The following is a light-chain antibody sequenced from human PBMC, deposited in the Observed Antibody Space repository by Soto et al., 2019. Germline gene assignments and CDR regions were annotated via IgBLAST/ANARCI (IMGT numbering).Light chain of an antibody. CDR3: QQYNNWPPIT. CDR2: GAS. Sequence: MTQSPSTLSASVGDTVTITCRASQTINNCLAWYQQKPGQAPRLLIYGASTRATGIPARFSGSGSGTEFTLTISSLQSEDFAVYFCQQYNNWPPITFGQGTRLE. J-gene: IGKJ5*01. CDR1: QTINNC. V-gene: IGKV3-15*01.